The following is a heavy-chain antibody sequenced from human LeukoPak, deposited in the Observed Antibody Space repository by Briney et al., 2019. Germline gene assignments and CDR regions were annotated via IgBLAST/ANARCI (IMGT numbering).Heavy chain of an antibody. CDR3: AREGKVYSSSWYDAFDT. CDR2: ISGGVGIT. V-gene: IGHV3-23*01. Sequence: GGSLRLSCAASGFTFNTYAMSWVRQAPGKGLEWVSAISGGVGITYYTDSVKGRFTISRDNAKNSLYLQMNSLRAEDTAVYYCAREGKVYSSSWYDAFDTWGQGTMVTVSS. CDR1: GFTFNTYA. J-gene: IGHJ3*02. D-gene: IGHD6-13*01.